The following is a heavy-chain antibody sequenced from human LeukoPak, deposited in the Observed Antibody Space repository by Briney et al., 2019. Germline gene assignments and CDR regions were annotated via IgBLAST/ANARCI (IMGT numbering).Heavy chain of an antibody. CDR3: ARDRDYYDSSGYPSFINY. V-gene: IGHV4-61*09. J-gene: IGHJ4*02. CDR2: IHTSGST. Sequence: SETLSLTCTVSGASISSTSYCWGWIRQPAGKGLEWIGHIHTSGSTNYNPSLKSRVTISVDTSKNQFSLKLSSVTAADTAVYYCARDRDYYDSSGYPSFINYWGQGTLVTVSS. D-gene: IGHD3-22*01. CDR1: GASISSTSYC.